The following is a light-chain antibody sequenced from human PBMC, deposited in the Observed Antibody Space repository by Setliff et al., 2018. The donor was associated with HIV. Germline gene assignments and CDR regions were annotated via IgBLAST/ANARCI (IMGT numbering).Light chain of an antibody. CDR2: RTN. CDR1: NSNIGGNY. Sequence: SALTQPPSASGTPGQRVTISCSRSNSNIGGNYVSWYQHIPGTAPKLLIYRTNQRPSGSPDRFSGSKSGTSASLAISGLRPEDESDYYCAAWDDSLTTVLFGGGTKVTVL. CDR3: AAWDDSLTTVL. V-gene: IGLV1-47*01. J-gene: IGLJ3*02.